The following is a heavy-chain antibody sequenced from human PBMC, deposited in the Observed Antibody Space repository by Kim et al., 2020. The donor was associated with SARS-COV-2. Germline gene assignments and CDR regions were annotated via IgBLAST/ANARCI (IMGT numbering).Heavy chain of an antibody. J-gene: IGHJ4*02. D-gene: IGHD2-2*01. CDR3: AKVISTWFPFDK. Sequence: IYARNIQGRVTMTEDRSTDTAYMELSSLRSEDTAVYYCAKVISTWFPFDKWGQGTLVTVSS. V-gene: IGHV1-24*01.